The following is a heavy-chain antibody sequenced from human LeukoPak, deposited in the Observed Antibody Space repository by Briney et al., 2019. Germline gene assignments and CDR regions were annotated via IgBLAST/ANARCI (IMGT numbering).Heavy chain of an antibody. CDR3: TRSSGWYDY. CDR2: IKADGTGK. V-gene: IGHV3-7*03. D-gene: IGHD6-19*01. CDR1: GFTFSSSW. J-gene: IGHJ4*02. Sequence: GGSLRLSCVASGFTFSSSWMTWVRQAPGMGLERVANIKADGTGKYYVDSVRGRFTISRDNAKNSLYLQMNSLRAEDMALYYCTRSSGWYDYWGQGTLVTVSS.